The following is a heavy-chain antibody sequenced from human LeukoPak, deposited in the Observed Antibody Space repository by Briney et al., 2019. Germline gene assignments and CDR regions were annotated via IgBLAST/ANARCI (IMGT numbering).Heavy chain of an antibody. V-gene: IGHV1-3*01. CDR2: INAGNGNT. D-gene: IGHD2-15*01. J-gene: IGHJ4*02. CDR3: ARAPHEDCSGGSRYILDY. CDR1: GYTFTSYA. Sequence: ASVKVSCKASGYTFTSYAMHWVRQAPGQRLEWMGWINAGNGNTKYSQKFQGRVTITRDTSASTAYMELSSLRSEDTAVYYCARAPHEDCSGGSRYILDYWGQGTLVTVSS.